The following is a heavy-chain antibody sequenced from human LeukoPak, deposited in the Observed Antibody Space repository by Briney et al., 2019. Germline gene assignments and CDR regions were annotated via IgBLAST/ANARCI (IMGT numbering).Heavy chain of an antibody. V-gene: IGHV3-23*01. CDR3: VEDFDY. Sequence: GGSLRLSCAASGFTFSSHAMSWVRQAPGKGLEWVSTIGGSGSPIFYTDSVKGRFTISRDNSRNTLHLQMNSLSAEDSAIYYCVEDFDYWGQGTLVTVSS. J-gene: IGHJ4*02. CDR2: IGGSGSPI. CDR1: GFTFSSHA.